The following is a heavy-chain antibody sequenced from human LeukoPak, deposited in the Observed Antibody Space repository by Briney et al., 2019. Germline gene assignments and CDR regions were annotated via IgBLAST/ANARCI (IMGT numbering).Heavy chain of an antibody. CDR1: GDSISSYY. Sequence: SETLSLTCTVSGDSISSYYWSWIRQPPGKGLEWIGYIYYSGSTNYNPSLTSRFTIAVDTSKNHFSLPLSPLTAAETAVYYCARAHRTYDILTGYYYSSSGMDASGQATTATVSS. D-gene: IGHD3-9*01. CDR2: IYYSGST. V-gene: IGHV4-59*01. CDR3: ARAHRTYDILTGYYYSSSGMDA. J-gene: IGHJ6*01.